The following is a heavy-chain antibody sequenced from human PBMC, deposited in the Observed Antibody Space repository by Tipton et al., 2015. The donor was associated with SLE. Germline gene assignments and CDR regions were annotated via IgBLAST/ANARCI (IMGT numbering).Heavy chain of an antibody. Sequence: WVRPALGKGLEWIGSIYYSGSTYYNPSLKSRVTISVDTSKNQFSLKLSSVTAADTAVYYCARLSGGAEDYFDYWGQGTLVTVSS. J-gene: IGHJ4*02. CDR3: ARLSGGAEDYFDY. D-gene: IGHD3-16*01. V-gene: IGHV4-39*01. CDR2: IYYSGST.